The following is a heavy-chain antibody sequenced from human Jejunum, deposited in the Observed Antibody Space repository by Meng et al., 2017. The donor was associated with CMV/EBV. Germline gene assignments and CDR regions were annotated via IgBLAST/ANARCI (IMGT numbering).Heavy chain of an antibody. CDR3: AREGLVGDLRYFDL. CDR1: AYTCAGYY. J-gene: IGHJ2*01. V-gene: IGHV1-2*06. Sequence: VCLVQCGGGGKRQGDSGKVSCKASAYTCAGYYMHWVRQARGQGLEWMGRINPNSGGANYEQKFQGRVTMTRDTSISKAYMELSRLRSDDTAVYYCAREGLVGDLRYFDLWGRGTLVTVSS. CDR2: INPNSGGA. D-gene: IGHD3-16*01.